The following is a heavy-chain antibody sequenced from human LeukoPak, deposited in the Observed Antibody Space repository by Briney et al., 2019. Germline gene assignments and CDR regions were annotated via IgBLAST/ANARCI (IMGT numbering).Heavy chain of an antibody. CDR2: ISSSGSTI. CDR1: GFTFSSYE. V-gene: IGHV3-48*03. D-gene: IGHD5-12*01. CDR3: ARGEYSGYDYYYYYMDV. Sequence: PGGSLRLSCAASGFTFSSYEMNWVRQAPGKGLEWVSYISSSGSTIYYADSVKGRFTISRDNAKNSLYLQMNSLRAEDTAAYYCARGEYSGYDYYYYYMDVWGKGTTVTVSS. J-gene: IGHJ6*03.